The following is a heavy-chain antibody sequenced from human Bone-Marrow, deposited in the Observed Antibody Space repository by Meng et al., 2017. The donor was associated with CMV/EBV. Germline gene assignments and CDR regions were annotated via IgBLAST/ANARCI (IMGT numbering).Heavy chain of an antibody. V-gene: IGHV3-30*02. CDR3: AKSPQSRFIVVVPADKQQLREISVSKQGY. Sequence: GESLKISCAASGFTFSSYGMHWVRQAPGKGLEWVAFIRYDGSNKYYADSVKGRFTISRDNSKNTLYLQMNSLRAEDTAVYYCAKSPQSRFIVVVPADKQQLREISVSKQGYWGQGTLVTVPS. D-gene: IGHD2-2*01. CDR2: IRYDGSNK. CDR1: GFTFSSYG. J-gene: IGHJ4*02.